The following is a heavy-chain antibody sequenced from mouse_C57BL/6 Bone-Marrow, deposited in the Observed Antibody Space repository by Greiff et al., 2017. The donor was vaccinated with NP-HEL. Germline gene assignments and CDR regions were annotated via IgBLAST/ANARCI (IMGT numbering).Heavy chain of an antibody. Sequence: EVKLVESEGGLVQPGSSMKLSCTASGFTFSDYYMAWVRQVPEKGLEWVANINYDGSSTYYLDSLKSRFIISRDNAKNILYLQMSSLKSEDTATYYCARDGGMSNEAMDYWGQGTSVTVSS. J-gene: IGHJ4*01. CDR1: GFTFSDYY. CDR3: ARDGGMSNEAMDY. V-gene: IGHV5-16*01. D-gene: IGHD2-5*01. CDR2: INYDGSST.